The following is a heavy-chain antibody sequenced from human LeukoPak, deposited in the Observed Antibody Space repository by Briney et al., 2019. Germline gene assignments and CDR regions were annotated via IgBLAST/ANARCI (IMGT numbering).Heavy chain of an antibody. J-gene: IGHJ4*02. CDR2: ISGSGGTT. D-gene: IGHD3-10*01. CDR1: GFTFSNYA. Sequence: PGGSLRLSCAASGFTFSNYAMSWVRQAPGKGPEWVSGISGSGGTTNYADSVKGRFTISRDNSKNTLYLQMNSLRAEDTTVYYCAKGGSEKGYYGSGTRDPSDYWGQGTLVTVSS. V-gene: IGHV3-23*01. CDR3: AKGGSEKGYYGSGTRDPSDY.